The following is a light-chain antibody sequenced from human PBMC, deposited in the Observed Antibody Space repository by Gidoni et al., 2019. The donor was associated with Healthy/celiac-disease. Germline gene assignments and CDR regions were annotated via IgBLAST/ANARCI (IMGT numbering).Light chain of an antibody. Sequence: VRITCQGDSLRSYYASWYQQKPGQAPVLVIYGKNNRPSGIPDRFSGSSSGNTASLTITGAQAEDEADYYCNSRDSSGNHLEVFGGGTKLTVL. CDR1: SLRSYY. V-gene: IGLV3-19*01. CDR2: GKN. CDR3: NSRDSSGNHLEV. J-gene: IGLJ3*02.